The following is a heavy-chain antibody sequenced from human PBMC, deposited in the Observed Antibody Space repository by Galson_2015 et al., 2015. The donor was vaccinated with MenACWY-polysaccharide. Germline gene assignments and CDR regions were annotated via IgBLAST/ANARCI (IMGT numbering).Heavy chain of an antibody. V-gene: IGHV3-21*01. D-gene: IGHD3-22*01. CDR3: AREDSGGYYQLDY. J-gene: IGHJ4*02. CDR1: GFTFSSYS. Sequence: SLRLSCAASGFTFSSYSMNWVRQAPGKGLEWVSSISSSGSHICYADSVKGRFTISRDNAKNSLYLQMNSLRAEDTAVYYCAREDSGGYYQLDYWGQGTLVTVSS. CDR2: ISSSGSHI.